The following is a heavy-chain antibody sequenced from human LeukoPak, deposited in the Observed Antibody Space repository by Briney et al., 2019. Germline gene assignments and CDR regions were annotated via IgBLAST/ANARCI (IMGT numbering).Heavy chain of an antibody. CDR1: GFTFSSYG. J-gene: IGHJ4*02. D-gene: IGHD5-18*01. Sequence: GGSLRLSCAASGFTFSSYGIHWVRQAPGKGLEWVASINPDGNKKYSADSVKGRFTISRDNAENSLYLQMSSLRVEDTAFYYCARDLAYSRLDYWGQGMLVTVSS. V-gene: IGHV3-7*01. CDR3: ARDLAYSRLDY. CDR2: INPDGNKK.